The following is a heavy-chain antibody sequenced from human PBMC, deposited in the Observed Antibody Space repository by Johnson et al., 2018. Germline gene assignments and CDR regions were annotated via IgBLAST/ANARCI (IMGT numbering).Heavy chain of an antibody. J-gene: IGHJ6*03. V-gene: IGHV4-59*01. CDR3: ARAPAFIAAAGTGYYYYYMDV. D-gene: IGHD6-13*01. CDR1: GGSISSYY. CDR2: ISYSGTT. Sequence: QVQLQESGPGLVKPSETLSLTCTVSGGSISSYYWSWIRQPPGKGLEWIGYISYSGTTNYNPSPKSRVTITVDTSKSQFSLKLSPVTAADTGVYYCARAPAFIAAAGTGYYYYYMDVWGKGTTVTVSS.